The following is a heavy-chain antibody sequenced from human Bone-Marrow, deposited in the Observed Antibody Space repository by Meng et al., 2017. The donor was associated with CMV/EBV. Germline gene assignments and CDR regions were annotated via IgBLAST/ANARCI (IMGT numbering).Heavy chain of an antibody. J-gene: IGHJ4*02. CDR2: ISWNSGSI. CDR1: GFTFDDYG. Sequence: GGSLRLSCAASGFTFDDYGMSWVRQAPGKGLEWVSGISWNSGSIGYADSVKGRFTISRDNAKNSLYLQMNSLRAEDTALYYCAKDHQYQLLPDYFDYWGQGTLVTVSS. CDR3: AKDHQYQLLPDYFDY. V-gene: IGHV3-9*01. D-gene: IGHD2-2*01.